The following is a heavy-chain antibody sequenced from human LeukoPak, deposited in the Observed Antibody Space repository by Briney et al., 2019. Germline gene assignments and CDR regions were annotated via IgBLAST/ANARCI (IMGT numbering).Heavy chain of an antibody. J-gene: IGHJ4*02. Sequence: SETLSLTCTVSGGSISSYYWSWIRQPPGKGLEWIGYIYYSGSTDYNPSPKSRVTISVDTSKNQFSLKLSSVTAADTAVYYCARDRSGSSWFLDYWGQGTLVTVSS. CDR2: IYYSGST. CDR1: GGSISSYY. CDR3: ARDRSGSSWFLDY. D-gene: IGHD6-13*01. V-gene: IGHV4-59*01.